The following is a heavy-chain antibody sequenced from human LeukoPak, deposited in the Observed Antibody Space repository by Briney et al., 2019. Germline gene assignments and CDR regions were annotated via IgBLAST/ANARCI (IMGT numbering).Heavy chain of an antibody. CDR1: GYTFTSYD. V-gene: IGHV1-8*01. CDR3: VREWDCSSTSCSTNFYYYMDV. D-gene: IGHD2-2*01. J-gene: IGHJ6*03. Sequence: ASVKVSCKASGYTFTSYDINWVRQATGQGLEWVGWMNPNSGNTGYAQKFQGRVTMTRNTSISTAYMELTSLRSEDTAVYYCVREWDCSSTSCSTNFYYYMDVWGKGTTVTVSS. CDR2: MNPNSGNT.